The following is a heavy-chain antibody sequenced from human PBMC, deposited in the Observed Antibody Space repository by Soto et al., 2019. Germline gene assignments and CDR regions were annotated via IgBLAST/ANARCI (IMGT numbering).Heavy chain of an antibody. V-gene: IGHV1-46*03. Sequence: ASVKVSCNASGYTFTSYYMHWVRQAPGQGLEWMGIINPSGGSTSYAQKFQGRVTMTRDTSTSTVYMELSSLRSEDTAVYYCARVDTVTRTCDYWGQGTLVTVSS. CDR3: ARVDTVTRTCDY. J-gene: IGHJ4*02. CDR1: GYTFTSYY. D-gene: IGHD4-4*01. CDR2: INPSGGST.